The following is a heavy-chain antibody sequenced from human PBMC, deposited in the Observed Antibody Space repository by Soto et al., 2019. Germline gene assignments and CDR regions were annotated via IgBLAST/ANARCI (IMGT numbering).Heavy chain of an antibody. Sequence: QLQLQASGPGLVNPAETLSLTCAVSGVSVGTGHYWAWIRQPPGKSLEWIGSIYVGGAVYYNPSLKSRATISMDTSKNQISLQLTSVTAADTALYYCARHDSGSNYGWANFQHWGQGTLVTVAS. CDR1: GVSVGTGHY. CDR3: ARHDSGSNYGWANFQH. D-gene: IGHD3-10*01. V-gene: IGHV4-39*01. J-gene: IGHJ1*01. CDR2: IYVGGAV.